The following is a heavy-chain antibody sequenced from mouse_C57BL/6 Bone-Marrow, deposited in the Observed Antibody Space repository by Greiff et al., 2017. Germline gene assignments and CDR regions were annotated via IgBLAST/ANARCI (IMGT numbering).Heavy chain of an antibody. Sequence: QVQLQQSGAELVRPGASVKLSCTASGFNIKDDYMHWVKQRPGQGLEWIGYINPSSGYTKYNQKFKDKATLTADKSSSTAYMQLSSLTSEDAAVYYCARSFRRAMDYWGQGTSVTVSS. J-gene: IGHJ4*01. CDR1: GFNIKDDY. CDR2: INPSSGYT. CDR3: ARSFRRAMDY. V-gene: IGHV1-4*01.